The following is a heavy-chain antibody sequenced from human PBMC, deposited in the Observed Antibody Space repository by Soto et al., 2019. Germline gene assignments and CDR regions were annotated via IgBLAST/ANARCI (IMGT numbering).Heavy chain of an antibody. Sequence: PGEPQTLSYKGSGYSFTSYWSGWMRPMPGKGLEWMGIIYPGDSDTRYSPSFQGQVTISADKSISTAYLQWSSLKASDTAMYYCARTTGDYYYGMDVWGQGTTVTVSS. CDR1: GYSFTSYW. CDR2: IYPGDSDT. V-gene: IGHV5-51*01. CDR3: ARTTGDYYYGMDV. J-gene: IGHJ6*02. D-gene: IGHD4-17*01.